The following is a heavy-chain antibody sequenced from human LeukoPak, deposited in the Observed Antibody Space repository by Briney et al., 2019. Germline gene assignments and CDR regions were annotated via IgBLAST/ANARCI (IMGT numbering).Heavy chain of an antibody. J-gene: IGHJ2*01. CDR3: ARVPYYYDSSGYPEGHWYFDL. CDR2: IYYSGST. Sequence: SETLSLTCAVSGGSISSGGYSWSWIRQPPGKGLEWIGYIYYSGSTYYNPSLKSRVTISVDTSKNQFSLKLSSVTAADTAVYYCARVPYYYDSSGYPEGHWYFDLWGRGTLVTVSS. D-gene: IGHD3-22*01. CDR1: GGSISSGGYS. V-gene: IGHV4-30-4*07.